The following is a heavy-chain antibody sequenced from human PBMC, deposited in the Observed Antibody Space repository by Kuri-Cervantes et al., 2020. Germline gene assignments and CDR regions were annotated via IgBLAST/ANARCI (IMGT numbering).Heavy chain of an antibody. CDR2: INPNSGGT. CDR3: ARRIPPYYYDSSGLDDAFDI. V-gene: IGHV1-2*02. Sequence: ASVKVSCKASGYTFTGYYMHWVRQAPGQGLEWMGWINPNSGGTNYAQKFQGRVTMIRDTSISTAYMELSRLRSDDTAVYYCARRIPPYYYDSSGLDDAFDIWGQGTMVTVSS. D-gene: IGHD3-22*01. CDR1: GYTFTGYY. J-gene: IGHJ3*02.